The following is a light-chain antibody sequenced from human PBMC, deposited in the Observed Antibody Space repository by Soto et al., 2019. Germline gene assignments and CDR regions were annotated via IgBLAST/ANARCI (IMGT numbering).Light chain of an antibody. CDR3: QQYGSSPPGFT. J-gene: IGKJ3*01. Sequence: EIVLTQSPGTLSLFPGERATLSCRASQSVSSTYFAWYRQKPGQPPSLLIYGASNRATGVPDRFSGSGSGTDFTLTISRLQPEDFAVYYCQQYGSSPPGFTCVPGNTVDIK. V-gene: IGKV3-20*01. CDR2: GAS. CDR1: QSVSSTY.